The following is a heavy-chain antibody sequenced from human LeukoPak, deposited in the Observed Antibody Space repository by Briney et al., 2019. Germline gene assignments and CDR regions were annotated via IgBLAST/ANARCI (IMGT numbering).Heavy chain of an antibody. CDR2: ISYDGSNK. Sequence: GGALRLSCAASGFTFSSYAIHWVRQAPGKGVEWVAVISYDGSNKYYADSVKGRFTISRDNSKNTLYLQMNSLRAEDTAVYYCARGAPEYYFDYWGQGTLVTVSS. J-gene: IGHJ4*02. V-gene: IGHV3-30*04. D-gene: IGHD1-26*01. CDR1: GFTFSSYA. CDR3: ARGAPEYYFDY.